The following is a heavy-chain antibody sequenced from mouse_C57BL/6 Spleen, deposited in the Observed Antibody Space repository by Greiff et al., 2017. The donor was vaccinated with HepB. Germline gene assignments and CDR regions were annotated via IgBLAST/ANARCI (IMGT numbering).Heavy chain of an antibody. CDR3: ARRGSSPFAY. D-gene: IGHD1-1*01. CDR2: ISGGGGNT. CDR1: GFTFSSYT. Sequence: EVKLMESGGGLVKPGGSLKLSCAASGFTFSSYTMSWVRQTPEKRLEWVATISGGGGNTYYPDSVKGRFTISRDNAKNTLYLQMSSLRSEDTALYYCARRGSSPFAYWGQGTLVTVSA. V-gene: IGHV5-9*01. J-gene: IGHJ3*01.